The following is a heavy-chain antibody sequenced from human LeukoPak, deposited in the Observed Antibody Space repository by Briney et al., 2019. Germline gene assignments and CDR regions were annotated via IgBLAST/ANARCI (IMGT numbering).Heavy chain of an antibody. V-gene: IGHV3-30*18. CDR3: AKDGSSSGFDY. CDR1: GFTFSSYG. Sequence: GRSLRLSCAASGFTFSSYGMHWVRQAPGKGLECVAVISYDGSNKYYADSVKGRFTISRDNSKNTLYLQMNSLRAEDTAVYYCAKDGSSSGFDYWGQGTLVTVSS. J-gene: IGHJ4*02. CDR2: ISYDGSNK. D-gene: IGHD6-13*01.